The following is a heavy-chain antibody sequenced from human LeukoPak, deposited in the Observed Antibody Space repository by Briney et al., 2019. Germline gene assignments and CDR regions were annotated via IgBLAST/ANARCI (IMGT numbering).Heavy chain of an antibody. CDR3: ARSGSARANYDTDYFDY. Sequence: GASVKVSCKASGGTFSSYAISWVRQAPGQGLEWMGGIIPIFGTANYAQKFQGRVTITADESTSTAYMELSSLRSDDTAVYYCARSGSARANYDTDYFDYWGQGTLVTVSS. D-gene: IGHD3-9*01. CDR1: GGTFSSYA. V-gene: IGHV1-69*13. J-gene: IGHJ4*02. CDR2: IIPIFGTA.